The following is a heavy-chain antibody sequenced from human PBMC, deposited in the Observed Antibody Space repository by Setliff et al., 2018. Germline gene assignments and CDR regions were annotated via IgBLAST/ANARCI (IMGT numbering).Heavy chain of an antibody. CDR1: GDSINDYY. J-gene: IGHJ6*03. D-gene: IGHD1-26*01. Sequence: PSETLSLTCTVSGDSINDYYWSWIRQPPGKGLEWIGYVFFTGDTDYNPSLGSRVTISLDRSKTQFSLKLSSVTAADTAVYYCATRKSSGRLYYMDVWGKGTTVTVSS. CDR3: ATRKSSGRLYYMDV. CDR2: VFFTGDT. V-gene: IGHV4-59*01.